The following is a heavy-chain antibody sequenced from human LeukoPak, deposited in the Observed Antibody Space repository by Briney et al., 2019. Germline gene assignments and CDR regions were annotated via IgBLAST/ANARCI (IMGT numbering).Heavy chain of an antibody. J-gene: IGHJ4*02. Sequence: PSETLSLTCAVYGGSFSGYYWSWIRQPPGKGLEWIGSIYYSGSTYYNPSLKSRVTISVDTSKNQFSLKLSSVTAADTAVYYCARLYYGSGSYYPLNFDFWGQGTLVTVSS. CDR2: IYYSGST. CDR3: ARLYYGSGSYYPLNFDF. CDR1: GGSFSGYY. V-gene: IGHV4-34*01. D-gene: IGHD3-10*01.